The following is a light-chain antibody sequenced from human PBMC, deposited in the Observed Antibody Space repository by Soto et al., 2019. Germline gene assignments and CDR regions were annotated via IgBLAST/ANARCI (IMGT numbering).Light chain of an antibody. V-gene: IGLV2-14*01. CDR2: EVR. CDR1: SRDIGAYNL. Sequence: QSALTQPASVSGSPGQSITISCSGTSRDIGAYNLVSWYQQPPSKAPKLLIYEVRNRPSGISYRFSGSKSGTAASLTISGLLPEDEGDYYCSAYTSRSSVVFGGGTKLTVL. J-gene: IGLJ2*01. CDR3: SAYTSRSSVV.